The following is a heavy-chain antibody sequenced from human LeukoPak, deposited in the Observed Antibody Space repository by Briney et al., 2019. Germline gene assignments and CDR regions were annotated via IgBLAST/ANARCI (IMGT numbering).Heavy chain of an antibody. CDR1: GFTFGDYA. D-gene: IGHD3-22*01. J-gene: IGHJ3*02. Sequence: GGSLRLSCTASGFTFGDYAMSWFRQAPGKGLEWVGFIRSKAYGGTTEYAASVKGRFTISRDDSKSIAYLQMNSLRAEDTAVYYCAKDQNYYYDSSGYLANGAFDIWGQGTMVTVSS. V-gene: IGHV3-49*03. CDR3: AKDQNYYYDSSGYLANGAFDI. CDR2: IRSKAYGGTT.